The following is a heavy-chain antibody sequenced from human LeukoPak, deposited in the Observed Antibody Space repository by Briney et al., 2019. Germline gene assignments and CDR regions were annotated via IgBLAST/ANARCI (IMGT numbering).Heavy chain of an antibody. V-gene: IGHV3-23*01. CDR3: ARGSTWGGLDY. CDR1: GFTFSSHA. J-gene: IGHJ4*02. CDR2: ISGSGGNT. Sequence: GGSLRLSCAASGFTFSSHAMSWVRQAPGKGLEWVSGISGSGGNTYPADSVSGRFTIARDNSKTTLYLQMNSLRGDDTAVYSCARGSTWGGLDYWGQGTLVTVST. D-gene: IGHD2-21*01.